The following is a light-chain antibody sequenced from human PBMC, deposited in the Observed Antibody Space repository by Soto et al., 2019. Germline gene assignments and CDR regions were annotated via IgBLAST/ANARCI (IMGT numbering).Light chain of an antibody. CDR1: SSDVGGYNY. Sequence: HSVLPKPASVYGSPGQSITISCTGTSSDVGGYNYVSWYQQHPGKAPKLMIYDVSNRPSGVSNRFSGSKSGNTASLTISGLQAEDEADYYCSSYTSSSTYVFGTGTKVTVL. J-gene: IGLJ1*01. CDR3: SSYTSSSTYV. CDR2: DVS. V-gene: IGLV2-14*01.